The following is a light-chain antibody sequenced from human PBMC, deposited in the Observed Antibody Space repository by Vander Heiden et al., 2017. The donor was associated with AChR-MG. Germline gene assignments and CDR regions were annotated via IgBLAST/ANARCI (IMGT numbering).Light chain of an antibody. Sequence: DIVMTQSPLSLPVTPGDTASISCRSSQSLLHSNGYNYLDWYLQKPGQSAQLLIYLGSNRASGVPDRFGGSGSGTDFTLKISRVEAEDVGVYYCMQALQTPLTFGGGTKVEIK. CDR2: LGS. CDR3: MQALQTPLT. J-gene: IGKJ4*01. CDR1: QSLLHSNGYNY. V-gene: IGKV2-28*01.